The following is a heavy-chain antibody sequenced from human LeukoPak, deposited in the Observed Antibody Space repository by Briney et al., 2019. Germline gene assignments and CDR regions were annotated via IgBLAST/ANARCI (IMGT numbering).Heavy chain of an antibody. J-gene: IGHJ3*02. V-gene: IGHV4-34*01. CDR1: GGSFSGYY. Sequence: SETLSLTCAVYGGSFSGYYWSWIRQPPGKGLEWIGEINHSGSTNYNPSLKSRVTISVDTSKNQFSLKLTSVTAADTAVYYCARVFQNWSGDPFDAFDIWGLGTMVTVSS. CDR2: INHSGST. D-gene: IGHD1-1*01. CDR3: ARVFQNWSGDPFDAFDI.